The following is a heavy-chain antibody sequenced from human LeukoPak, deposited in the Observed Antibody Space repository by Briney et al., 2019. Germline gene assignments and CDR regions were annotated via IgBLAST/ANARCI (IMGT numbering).Heavy chain of an antibody. CDR1: GGSFSGYY. CDR3: ARARVGESSWYPFDY. CDR2: INHSGST. V-gene: IGHV4-34*01. J-gene: IGHJ4*02. D-gene: IGHD6-13*01. Sequence: PSETLSLTCAVYGGSFSGYYWSWIRQPPGKGLEWIGEINHSGSTNYNPSLKSRVTISVDTSKNQFSLKLSSVTAADTAVYYCARARVGESSWYPFDYWGQGTLVTVSS.